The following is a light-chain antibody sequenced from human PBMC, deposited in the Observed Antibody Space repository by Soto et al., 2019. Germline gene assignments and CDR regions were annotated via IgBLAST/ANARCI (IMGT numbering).Light chain of an antibody. CDR2: AAS. V-gene: IGKV1-12*01. J-gene: IGKJ1*01. CDR3: QQANNFPWT. CDR1: QGVIRW. Sequence: DIQMTQSPSSVSASLGDRVTIXXRASQGVIRWLAWYQQKPGKAPNLXIYAASSLQSGVSSRFSGSGSGADFTLTISSLQPEDFATYYCQQANNFPWTFGQGTKVDIK.